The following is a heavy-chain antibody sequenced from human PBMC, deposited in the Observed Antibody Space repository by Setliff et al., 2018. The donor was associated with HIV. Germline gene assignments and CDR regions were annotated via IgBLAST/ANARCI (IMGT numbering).Heavy chain of an antibody. CDR3: AKEESLGGRQIDH. D-gene: IGHD1-26*01. CDR2: IYGAGIGT. J-gene: IGHJ5*02. CDR1: GFTFSKYW. Sequence: GGSLRLSCAASGFTFSKYWMSWVRQAPGRGLEWVSIIYGAGIGTDYADSVRGRFSISRDNSKNTVYLQMDSLRPDDTAVYYCAKEESLGGRQIDHWGQGTLVTVSS. V-gene: IGHV3-23*03.